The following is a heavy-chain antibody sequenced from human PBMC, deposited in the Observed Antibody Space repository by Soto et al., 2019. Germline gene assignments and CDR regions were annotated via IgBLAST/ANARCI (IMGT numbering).Heavy chain of an antibody. CDR1: GGSISGSSYF. Sequence: SKTLSLTCTVSGGSISGSSYFWDWVRQSPEKGLEWVGSIYYTGSTFYNPSLKSRVTMSVDTSTNHFSLKVISVTAADTAVYFCARNQRITGRGVGFDPWGQGTLVTVSS. CDR2: IYYTGST. J-gene: IGHJ5*02. CDR3: ARNQRITGRGVGFDP. D-gene: IGHD6-6*01. V-gene: IGHV4-39*02.